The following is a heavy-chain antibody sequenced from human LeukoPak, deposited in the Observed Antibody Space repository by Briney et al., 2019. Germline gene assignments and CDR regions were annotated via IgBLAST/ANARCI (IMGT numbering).Heavy chain of an antibody. CDR2: ISSSSSYI. CDR3: ARDYIVATDLVGATGAGLYYFDY. V-gene: IGHV3-21*01. CDR1: GFTFSSYS. Sequence: GGSLRLSCAASGFTFSSYSMNWVRQAPGKGLEWVSSISSSSSYIYYADSVKGRFTISRDNAKNSLYLQMNSLRAEDTAVYYCARDYIVATDLVGATGAGLYYFDYWGQGTLVTVSS. J-gene: IGHJ4*02. D-gene: IGHD1-26*01.